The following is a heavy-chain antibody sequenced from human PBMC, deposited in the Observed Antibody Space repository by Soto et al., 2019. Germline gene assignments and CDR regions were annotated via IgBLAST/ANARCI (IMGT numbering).Heavy chain of an antibody. Sequence: EVQLVESGGGLVKPGGSLRLSCAASGFTFSSYGMNWVRQAPGKGLEWVSSISSSSSYIYYADSVKGRFTISRDNAKNSLYLQMNSLRAEDTAVYYCASSIAAAGTTNWFDPWGQGTLVTVSS. D-gene: IGHD6-13*01. CDR2: ISSSSSYI. CDR1: GFTFSSYG. J-gene: IGHJ5*02. CDR3: ASSIAAAGTTNWFDP. V-gene: IGHV3-21*01.